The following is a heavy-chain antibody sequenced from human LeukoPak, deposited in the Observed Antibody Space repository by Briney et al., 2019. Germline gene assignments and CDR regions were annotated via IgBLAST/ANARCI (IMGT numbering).Heavy chain of an antibody. CDR1: GYTFTNSW. CDR2: IYPGDSDT. J-gene: IGHJ4*02. Sequence: GESLKISCQGSGYTFTNSWISWVRQMPGKGLEWMGIIYPGDSDTRYSPSFQGQVTISADKSISTAYLQWSSLKASDTAMYYCARVSNVSGSPVFDYWGQGTLVTVSS. V-gene: IGHV5-51*01. D-gene: IGHD3-10*01. CDR3: ARVSNVSGSPVFDY.